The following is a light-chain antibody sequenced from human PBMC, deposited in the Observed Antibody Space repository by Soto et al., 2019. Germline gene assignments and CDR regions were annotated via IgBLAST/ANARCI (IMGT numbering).Light chain of an antibody. Sequence: DIQMTQSPSTLSASVGDRVTITCRASQSSSSWLAWYRQKPGKAPKLLIYDASSLESGVPSRFSGSGSGTDFTLTISSLQPEDFATYYCQQSYSTPLTFGGGTKVDNK. CDR2: DAS. CDR3: QQSYSTPLT. V-gene: IGKV1-5*01. J-gene: IGKJ4*01. CDR1: QSSSSW.